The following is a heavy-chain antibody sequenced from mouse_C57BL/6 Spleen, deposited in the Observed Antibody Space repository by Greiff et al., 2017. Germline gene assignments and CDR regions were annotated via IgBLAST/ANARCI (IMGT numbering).Heavy chain of an antibody. D-gene: IGHD1-1*01. J-gene: IGHJ2*01. CDR1: GFTFSSYA. V-gene: IGHV5-9-1*02. CDR3: TRGGSYGSSYSSYY. CDR2: ISSGGDYS. Sequence: EVKLMESGEGLVKPGGSLKLSCAASGFTFSSYAMSWVRQTPEKRLEWVAYISSGGDYSDYADTLKGRCTISRDKARNTLYLQMSSLKSEDTAMYYCTRGGSYGSSYSSYYWGQGTTLTVSS.